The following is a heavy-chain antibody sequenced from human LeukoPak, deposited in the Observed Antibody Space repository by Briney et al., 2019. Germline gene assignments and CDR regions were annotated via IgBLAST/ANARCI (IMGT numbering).Heavy chain of an antibody. J-gene: IGHJ4*02. CDR3: ARDFDTAMVTYDY. Sequence: GGSLRLSCAASGFTFSSYWVHWVRQAPGKGLVWVSRINSDGSSTSYADSVKGRFTISRDNAKNTLYLQMNSLRAEDTAVYYCARDFDTAMVTYDYWGQGTLVTVSS. CDR2: INSDGSST. CDR1: GFTFSSYW. V-gene: IGHV3-74*01. D-gene: IGHD5-18*01.